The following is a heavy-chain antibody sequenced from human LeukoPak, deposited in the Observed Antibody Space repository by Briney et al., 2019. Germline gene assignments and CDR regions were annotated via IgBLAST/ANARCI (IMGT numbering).Heavy chain of an antibody. Sequence: ERSLILSCAASGFTFSSYAIHWVRQAPGKGLEWVAFVSSDGNNKYYADSVKGRFTISRDNSKNTLYLQMNTLRTEDTAVYYCARDGRCGSGGCHTYYFDYWGQGTLVTVSS. CDR3: ARDGRCGSGGCHTYYFDY. V-gene: IGHV3-30-3*01. D-gene: IGHD2-15*01. CDR1: GFTFSSYA. J-gene: IGHJ4*02. CDR2: VSSDGNNK.